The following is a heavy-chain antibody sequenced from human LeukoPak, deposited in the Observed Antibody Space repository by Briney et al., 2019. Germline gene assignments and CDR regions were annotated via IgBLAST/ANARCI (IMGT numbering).Heavy chain of an antibody. Sequence: PGGPLRLSCAVSGFTLSSYAMSGVRQAPGKGLEWVRAISGSGGSTYYADSVKGRFTISRDNSKNTLYTQMNSRRAEATAVYYFAKVRYEISMERTWGQGTLVTVSS. V-gene: IGHV3-23*01. CDR2: ISGSGGST. CDR3: AKVRYEISMERT. J-gene: IGHJ4*02. CDR1: GFTLSSYA. D-gene: IGHD3-22*01.